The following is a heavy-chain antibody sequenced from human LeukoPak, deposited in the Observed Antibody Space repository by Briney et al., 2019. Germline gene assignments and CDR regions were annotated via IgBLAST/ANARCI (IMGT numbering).Heavy chain of an antibody. CDR2: IYYSGST. J-gene: IGHJ4*02. CDR3: ARGLYDFWSGYLGPYFDY. Sequence: SETLSLTCTVSGGSISRSTYYWGWIRQPPGKGLEWIGYIYYSGSTNYNPSLKSRVTISVDTSKNQFSLKLSSVTAADTAVYYCARGLYDFWSGYLGPYFDYWGQGTLVTVSS. V-gene: IGHV4-61*05. CDR1: GGSISRSTYY. D-gene: IGHD3-3*01.